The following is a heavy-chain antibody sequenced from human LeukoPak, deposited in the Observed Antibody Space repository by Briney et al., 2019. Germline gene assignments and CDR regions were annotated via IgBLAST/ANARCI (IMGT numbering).Heavy chain of an antibody. V-gene: IGHV3-23*01. J-gene: IGHJ4*02. CDR2: IFGSGGSP. D-gene: IGHD5-18*01. Sequence: GGSLRLSCEASGFTFGSHAMYWVRQAPGKGLEWVAGIFGSGGSPHYADPVKGRFTISRDNSRNTVYLQINSLRAEDTAVYYCGKTTVGYSSGQKPAWPVDYWGQGTLVTVSS. CDR1: GFTFGSHA. CDR3: GKTTVGYSSGQKPAWPVDY.